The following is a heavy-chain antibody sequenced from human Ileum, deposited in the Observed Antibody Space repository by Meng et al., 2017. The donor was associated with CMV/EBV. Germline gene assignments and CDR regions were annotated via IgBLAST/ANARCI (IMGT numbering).Heavy chain of an antibody. CDR1: GDPISTYF. CDR3: ARGESRGYYYFDY. J-gene: IGHJ4*02. Sequence: VRPQESGPVLVSPSETLSLTCTVSGDPISTYFWSGLRQPAGKNLEWIGRISPSGNINYIPSLKGRVTMSLDTSNNQIFLNLTSVTAADTALYYCARGESRGYYYFDYWGQGILVTVSS. D-gene: IGHD3-22*01. CDR2: ISPSGNI. V-gene: IGHV4-4*07.